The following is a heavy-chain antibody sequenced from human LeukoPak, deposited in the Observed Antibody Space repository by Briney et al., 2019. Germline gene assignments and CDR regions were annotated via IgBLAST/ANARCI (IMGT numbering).Heavy chain of an antibody. CDR1: GFTFSRCA. Sequence: GGSLRLSCAASGFTFSRCAMSWVRQAPGRGLEWVSAISASGDVTFYADSLRGRFTISRDNSKSTLYLQMNGLRAEDTAIFYCAKSLFTSATGTGRAFHIWGQGTRVTVSS. CDR2: ISASGDVT. V-gene: IGHV3-23*01. CDR3: AKSLFTSATGTGRAFHI. J-gene: IGHJ3*02. D-gene: IGHD1-1*01.